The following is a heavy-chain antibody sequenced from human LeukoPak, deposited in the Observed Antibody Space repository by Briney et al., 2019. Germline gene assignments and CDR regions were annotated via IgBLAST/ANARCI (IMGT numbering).Heavy chain of an antibody. V-gene: IGHV5-51*01. CDR1: GYSFTSYW. CDR3: ARHLRSGYSGYSDAFDI. J-gene: IGHJ3*02. CDR2: IYPGDSDT. Sequence: GESLKISCKGSGYSFTSYWIGWVRQMPGKGLEWMGIIYPGDSDTRYSPSFQGQVTISADKSISTAYLQRSSLKASDTAMYYCARHLRSGYSGYSDAFDIWGQGTMVTVSS. D-gene: IGHD5-12*01.